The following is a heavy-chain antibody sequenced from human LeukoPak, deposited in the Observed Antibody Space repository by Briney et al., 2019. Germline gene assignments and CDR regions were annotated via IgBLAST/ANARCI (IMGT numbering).Heavy chain of an antibody. CDR2: ISGSGGSK. CDR3: AKVAPEYYYDSRDY. V-gene: IGHV3-23*01. CDR1: GFTFSSYG. J-gene: IGHJ4*02. D-gene: IGHD3-22*01. Sequence: GGSLRLSCAASGFTFSSYGMSWVRQAPGKGLEWVSGISGSGGSKYYADSVKGRFTISRDNSKNTLYLQMNSLRAEDTAVYYCAKVAPEYYYDSRDYWGQGTLVTVSS.